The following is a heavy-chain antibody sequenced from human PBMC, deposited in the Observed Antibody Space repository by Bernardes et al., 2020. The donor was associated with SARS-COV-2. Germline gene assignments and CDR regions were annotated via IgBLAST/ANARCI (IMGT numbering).Heavy chain of an antibody. V-gene: IGHV3-30-3*01. CDR3: ARDPSRDTAMDPDY. CDR1: GFTFSSYA. Sequence: GGSLRLSCAASGFTFSSYAMHWVRQAPGKGLEWVAVISYDGSNKYYADSVKGRFTISRDNSKNTLYLQMNSLRAEDTAVYYCARDPSRDTAMDPDYWGQGTLVTVSS. D-gene: IGHD5-18*01. CDR2: ISYDGSNK. J-gene: IGHJ4*02.